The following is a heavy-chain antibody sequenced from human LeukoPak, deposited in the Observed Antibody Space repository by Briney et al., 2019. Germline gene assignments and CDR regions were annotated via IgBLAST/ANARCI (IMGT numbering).Heavy chain of an antibody. D-gene: IGHD3-22*01. V-gene: IGHV3-23*01. CDR3: AKPYDSTGYSHFDY. J-gene: IGHJ4*02. CDR2: ISGSGTRT. CDR1: GFTFSSNA. Sequence: GGSLRLSCAASGFTFSSNAMSWVRQAPGKGLEWVSVISGSGTRTYYADSVKGRFTISRDNSRNTLFLQLNSLRADDTSVYYCAKPYDSTGYSHFDYWGQGTLVTVSS.